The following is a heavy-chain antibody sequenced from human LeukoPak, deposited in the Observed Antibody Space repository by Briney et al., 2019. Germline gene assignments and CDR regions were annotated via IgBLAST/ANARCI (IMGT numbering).Heavy chain of an antibody. D-gene: IGHD2-15*01. CDR3: ARQTRSSRIGGSNTYYFDY. V-gene: IGHV4-59*08. J-gene: IGHJ4*02. CDR1: GGSISSYY. CDR2: IYYSGST. Sequence: SETLSLTCTVSGGSISSYYWSWIRQPPGKGLEWIGYIYYSGSTNYNPSLKSRVTISVDTSENQFSLKLSSVTAADTAVYYCARQTRSSRIGGSNTYYFDYWGQGTLVTVSS.